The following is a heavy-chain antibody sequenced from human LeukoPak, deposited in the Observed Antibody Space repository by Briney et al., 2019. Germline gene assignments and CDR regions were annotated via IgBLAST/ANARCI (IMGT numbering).Heavy chain of an antibody. Sequence: SETLSLTCTVSGGSISSYYWSWIRQPAGKGLEWIGRIYFSGSTYYNSSLKSRVTISVDTSKSQFSLKLSSVTAADTAVYYCVRGKYSSGLVDYWGQGTLVTVSS. CDR2: IYFSGST. CDR3: VRGKYSSGLVDY. J-gene: IGHJ4*02. CDR1: GGSISSYY. V-gene: IGHV4-59*05. D-gene: IGHD6-19*01.